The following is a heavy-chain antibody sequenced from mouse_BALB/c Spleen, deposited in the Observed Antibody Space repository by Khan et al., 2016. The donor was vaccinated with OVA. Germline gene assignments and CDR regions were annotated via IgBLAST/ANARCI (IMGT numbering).Heavy chain of an antibody. CDR3: ARGTFDY. Sequence: EVQLQESGPELMKPGASVNISCKASGYSFTSYYIHWVKQSHGKSLEWIGYIDPFNGGTDYNQKFKGKATLTVDKSSNTAYMHLSSLTSEDSAVSYWARGTFDYWGQGTLVTVSA. CDR2: IDPFNGGT. D-gene: IGHD3-3*01. CDR1: GYSFTSYY. J-gene: IGHJ3*01. V-gene: IGHV1S135*01.